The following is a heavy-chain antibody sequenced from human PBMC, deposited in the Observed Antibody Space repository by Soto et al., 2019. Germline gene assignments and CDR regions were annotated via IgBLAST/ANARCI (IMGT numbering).Heavy chain of an antibody. CDR1: GYTFTDYG. CDR3: ARDYDYVWGTHRHTQYY. J-gene: IGHJ4*02. Sequence: QVHLVQSGAEVREPGASVKVSCKASGYTFTDYGITWVRQAPGQGLEWMGWISTYNGDTEYAQNFQGRVTMTADTSTSTAYMDLRSLRSDDTAVYYCARDYDYVWGTHRHTQYYWGQGTPVTVSS. CDR2: ISTYNGDT. D-gene: IGHD3-16*02. V-gene: IGHV1-18*01.